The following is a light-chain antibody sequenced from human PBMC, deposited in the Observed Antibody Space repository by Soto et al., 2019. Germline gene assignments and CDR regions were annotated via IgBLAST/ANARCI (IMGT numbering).Light chain of an antibody. V-gene: IGKV3-20*01. J-gene: IGKJ2*01. CDR2: GAS. CDR3: QQYGSSPYT. CDR1: QTIRSGY. Sequence: EIVLTQSPGTLSLSPGERATLSCRASQTIRSGYLAWYQQKPGQAPRLLIYGASTRATGLPDRFSGRGSGTDFTLTISRLEPEDFVVYYCQQYGSSPYTFGQGTKLEIK.